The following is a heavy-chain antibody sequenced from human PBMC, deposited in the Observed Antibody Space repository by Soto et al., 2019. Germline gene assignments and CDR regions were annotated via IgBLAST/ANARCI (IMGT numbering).Heavy chain of an antibody. V-gene: IGHV3-7*01. CDR3: ARDGVAAGLYLDN. CDR2: INQDGSEK. J-gene: IGHJ4*02. Sequence: CAASGFVFRSYWMSWVRQAPGKGLEWVANINQDGSEKYYVDSVRGRFIISRDNAENSLYLQMNSLRAEDTALYYCARDGVAAGLYLDNWGQGTLVTVSS. CDR1: GFVFRSYW. D-gene: IGHD6-19*01.